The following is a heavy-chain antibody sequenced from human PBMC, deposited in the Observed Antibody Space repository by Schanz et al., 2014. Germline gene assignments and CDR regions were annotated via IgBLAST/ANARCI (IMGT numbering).Heavy chain of an antibody. D-gene: IGHD3-9*01. CDR3: ARETTISTGGAFDV. Sequence: QVQLVQSGAEVKQPGASVKVSCKASGYSFTTYGLNWVRQAPGQGPEWMGWISAFDDKTDYAQNFQGRLIMTTDTATTTVDMELRCLRSDDTAVYYCARETTISTGGAFDVWGQGTMVTVSS. CDR2: ISAFDDKT. CDR1: GYSFTTYG. J-gene: IGHJ3*01. V-gene: IGHV1-18*01.